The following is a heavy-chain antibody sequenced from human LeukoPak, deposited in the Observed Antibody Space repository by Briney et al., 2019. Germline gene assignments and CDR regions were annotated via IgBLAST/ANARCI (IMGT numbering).Heavy chain of an antibody. Sequence: GGSLRLSCAASGFTFSSYAMSWVRQAPGKGLEWVSSIGATGGTTYYADPVKGRFTISRDSSKNTLYLQMNSLRDEDTALYYCAKAGIGVVGYFDYWGQGTLVTVSS. J-gene: IGHJ4*02. CDR2: IGATGGTT. D-gene: IGHD6-19*01. V-gene: IGHV3-23*01. CDR1: GFTFSSYA. CDR3: AKAGIGVVGYFDY.